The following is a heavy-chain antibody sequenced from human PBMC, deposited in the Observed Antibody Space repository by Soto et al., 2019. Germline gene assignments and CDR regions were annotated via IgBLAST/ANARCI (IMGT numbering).Heavy chain of an antibody. D-gene: IGHD3-3*01. V-gene: IGHV3-74*01. CDR1: GFNFSSYW. CDR3: ARGRYYDFWSGYYTGPDWFDP. CDR2: INSDGSST. Sequence: GGSLRLSCAASGFNFSSYWMHWVRQAPGKGLVWVARINSDGSSTSYADSVRGGFTRDSDNAKSTLYLQMNSLRAEDTAVYYCARGRYYDFWSGYYTGPDWFDPWGQGT. J-gene: IGHJ5*02.